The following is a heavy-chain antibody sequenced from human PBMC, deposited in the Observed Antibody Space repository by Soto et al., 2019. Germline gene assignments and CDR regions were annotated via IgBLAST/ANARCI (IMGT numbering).Heavy chain of an antibody. Sequence: QMQLQESGPGLGQPSETLSLTCTVSGGSITGYYWSWIRQPPGKGPEWIGNIHYSGSTNYNPSLKSRVTISVDTSKNQFSLRLSSVPATETAVYYCARHSYYSNPLRFDPWGQGTLVTVSS. CDR3: ARHSYYSNPLRFDP. CDR1: GGSITGYY. D-gene: IGHD4-4*01. CDR2: IHYSGST. V-gene: IGHV4-59*08. J-gene: IGHJ5*02.